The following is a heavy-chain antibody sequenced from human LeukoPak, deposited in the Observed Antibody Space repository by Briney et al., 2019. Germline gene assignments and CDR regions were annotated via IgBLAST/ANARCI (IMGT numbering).Heavy chain of an antibody. CDR2: IYSGGST. V-gene: IGHV3-66*01. J-gene: IGHJ3*02. D-gene: IGHD3-16*02. CDR3: ARAIAIGNDAFDI. Sequence: PGGSLRLSCAASGFTVSSNYMNWVRQAPGKGLEWVSVIYSGGSTYYADSVKGRFSISRDNSKNTLYLQMNSLRAEDTAVYYCARAIAIGNDAFDIWGQGTMVTVSS. CDR1: GFTVSSNY.